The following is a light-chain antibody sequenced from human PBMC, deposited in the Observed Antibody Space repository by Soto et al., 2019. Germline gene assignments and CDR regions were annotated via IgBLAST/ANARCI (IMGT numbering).Light chain of an antibody. CDR2: GAS. CDR1: QSVSSSY. J-gene: IGKJ5*01. V-gene: IGKV3D-20*02. Sequence: EIVLTQSPGTLSLSPGERATLSCRASQSVSSSYLAWYQQKPGQAPRLLIYGASSRATGIPDRFSGSGSGTDFTLTISSLEPEDCAIYYCQQRQYWPPITFGQGTRLENK. CDR3: QQRQYWPPIT.